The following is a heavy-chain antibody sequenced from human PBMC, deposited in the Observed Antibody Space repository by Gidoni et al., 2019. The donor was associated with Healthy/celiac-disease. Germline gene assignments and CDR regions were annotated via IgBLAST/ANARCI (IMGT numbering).Heavy chain of an antibody. J-gene: IGHJ2*01. CDR3: ARVSRGDRYFDL. Sequence: EVQLVESGGGWVQPGGSRRTSCAASGCTFSSDDLHWGRQATGKGLEWVSAIGTAGAPYYPGSVKGRFTISRENAKNSLYLQMNRLRAGDTAVYYCARVSRGDRYFDLWGRGTLVTVSS. CDR1: GCTFSSDD. D-gene: IGHD3-16*01. CDR2: IGTAGAP. V-gene: IGHV3-13*05.